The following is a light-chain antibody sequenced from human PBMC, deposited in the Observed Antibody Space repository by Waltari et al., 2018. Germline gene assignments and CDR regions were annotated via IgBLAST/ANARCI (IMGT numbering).Light chain of an antibody. V-gene: IGLV2-14*01. CDR2: DAN. CDR3: CSFASSNSYV. CDR1: SSDVGGYNY. Sequence: QSALTQPASVSGSLGQSITISSPGTSSDVGGYNYVSWYQQHPGKAPRLMIYDANKRPSGVSNRFSGSKSGNTASLTISGLQAEDEADYHCCSFASSNSYVFGTGTMVTVL. J-gene: IGLJ1*01.